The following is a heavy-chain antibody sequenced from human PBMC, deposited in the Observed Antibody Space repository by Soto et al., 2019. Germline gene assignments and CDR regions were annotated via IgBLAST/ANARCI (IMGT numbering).Heavy chain of an antibody. D-gene: IGHD2-15*01. V-gene: IGHV1-2*04. J-gene: IGHJ4*02. CDR2: INPNSGGT. Sequence: ASVKVSCKASGYTFTGYYMHWVRQAPGQGLEWMGWINPNSGGTNYAQKFRGWVTMTRDTSISTAYMELSRLRSDDTAVYYCARNLGYCSSGSCSDTYSFDYWGQGPLVTLAS. CDR3: ARNLGYCSSGSCSDTYSFDY. CDR1: GYTFTGYY.